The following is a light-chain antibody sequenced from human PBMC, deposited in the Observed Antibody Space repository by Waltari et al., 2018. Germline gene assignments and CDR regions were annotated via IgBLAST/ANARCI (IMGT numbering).Light chain of an antibody. CDR1: QSVSRY. J-gene: IGKJ1*01. V-gene: IGKV3-20*01. CDR2: DAS. CDR3: QKYGTLPAT. Sequence: EIVLTLSPGTLSLSPGERATLSCRASQSVSRYLAWYQQKPGQAPRLLIYDASIRASGIPDRFSGSGSGTDFSLTISRLEPEDFAVYYCQKYGTLPATFGQGTKVQMK.